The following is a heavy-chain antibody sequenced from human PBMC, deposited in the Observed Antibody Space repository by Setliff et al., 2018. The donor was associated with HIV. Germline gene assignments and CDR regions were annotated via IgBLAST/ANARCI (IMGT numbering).Heavy chain of an antibody. V-gene: IGHV5-51*01. CDR2: IYPGDSET. J-gene: IGHJ4*02. D-gene: IGHD3-22*01. Sequence: GESLKTSCKGSGYSFTSYWNGWVRQMPGKGMEWMGIIYPGDSETRYSPSFQGQVTISADDSISTAYLQWSSLKASDTAMYYCARHTRPYSSSDSFDSWGQGTLVTVSS. CDR1: GYSFTSYW. CDR3: ARHTRPYSSSDSFDS.